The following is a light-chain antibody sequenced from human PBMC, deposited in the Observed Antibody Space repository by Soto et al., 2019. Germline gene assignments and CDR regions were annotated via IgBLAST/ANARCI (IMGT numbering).Light chain of an antibody. CDR1: QSLLHSNGYNY. V-gene: IGKV2-28*01. CDR2: LGS. J-gene: IGKJ1*01. CDR3: MQALQTRT. Sequence: DIVMTQSPLSLPVTPGEPASISCGSSQSLLHSNGYNYLDWYLQKPGQSPQLLIYLGSNRSSGVPDRFSGSGSGTDFTLKISRVEAEDVGVYYCMQALQTRTFGQGTKVDI.